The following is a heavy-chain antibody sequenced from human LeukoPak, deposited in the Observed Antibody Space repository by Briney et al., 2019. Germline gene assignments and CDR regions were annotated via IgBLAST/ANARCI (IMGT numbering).Heavy chain of an antibody. J-gene: IGHJ3*02. CDR3: VRDGANWEEPNDAFDT. D-gene: IGHD1-26*01. Sequence: PSETLSLTCAVSGASITSCYWSWVRQSAGKGLEWIGRLYTTGTTSYNPSLKSRVIMSGDSSKNQLSLTLTSVTAADTAVYYCVRDGANWEEPNDAFDTWGQGTLVTVSS. V-gene: IGHV4-4*07. CDR2: LYTTGTT. CDR1: GASITSCY.